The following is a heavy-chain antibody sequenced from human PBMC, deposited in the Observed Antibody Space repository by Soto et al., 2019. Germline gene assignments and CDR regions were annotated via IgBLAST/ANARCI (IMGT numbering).Heavy chain of an antibody. V-gene: IGHV3-30-3*01. CDR2: ISYDGSNK. CDR3: ARDRSLYGDYDWYFDL. D-gene: IGHD4-17*01. J-gene: IGHJ2*01. CDR1: GFTFSSYA. Sequence: QVQLVESGGGVVQPGRSLRLSCAASGFTFSSYAMHWVRQAPGKGLEWVAVISYDGSNKYYADSVKGRFTISRDNSKNTLYLQMNSLRAEDTAVYYCARDRSLYGDYDWYFDLWGRGTLVTVSS.